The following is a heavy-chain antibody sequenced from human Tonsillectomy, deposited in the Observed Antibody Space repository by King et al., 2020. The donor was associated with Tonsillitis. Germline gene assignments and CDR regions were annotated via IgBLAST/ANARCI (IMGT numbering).Heavy chain of an antibody. CDR2: LSPHGRA. CDR3: SRGPHESSSSYTFDY. CDR1: GGSLRRAAAY. V-gene: IGHV4-31*03. D-gene: IGHD3-22*01. J-gene: IGHJ4*02. Sequence: VPLPASGPGLAPPSPPLSLPCTVSGGSLRRAAAYWRWIRPHPGPGLAWLGTLSPHGRASYPPSLKGRLTISLGTSPHQFSLQLSSVTAADTSVYYCSRGPHESSSSYTFDYWGQGTLVTGSA.